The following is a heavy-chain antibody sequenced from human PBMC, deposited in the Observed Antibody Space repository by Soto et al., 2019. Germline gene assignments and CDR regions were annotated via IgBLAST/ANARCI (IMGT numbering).Heavy chain of an antibody. D-gene: IGHD3-22*01. CDR2: IWYDGSNK. J-gene: IGHJ4*02. Sequence: GGSLRLSCAASGFTFSSYGMHWFRQAPGKGLEWVAVIWYDGSNKYYADSVKGRFTISRDNSKNTLYLQMNSLRAEDTAVYYCAREQYYYDSSGYCTPQHYFDYWGQGTLVTVSS. CDR3: AREQYYYDSSGYCTPQHYFDY. V-gene: IGHV3-33*01. CDR1: GFTFSSYG.